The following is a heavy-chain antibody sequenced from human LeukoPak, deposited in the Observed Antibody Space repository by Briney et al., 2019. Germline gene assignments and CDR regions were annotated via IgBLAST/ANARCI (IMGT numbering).Heavy chain of an antibody. CDR2: IIPIFGTA. Sequence: PVKISCKASGGTFSSYAISWVRQAPGQGLEWMGGIIPIFGTANYAQKFQGRVTITTDESTSTAYMELSSLRSEDTAVYYCARGPTNYGSGRGYYYYYMDVWGKGTTVTVSS. J-gene: IGHJ6*03. D-gene: IGHD3-10*01. V-gene: IGHV1-69*05. CDR1: GGTFSSYA. CDR3: ARGPTNYGSGRGYYYYYMDV.